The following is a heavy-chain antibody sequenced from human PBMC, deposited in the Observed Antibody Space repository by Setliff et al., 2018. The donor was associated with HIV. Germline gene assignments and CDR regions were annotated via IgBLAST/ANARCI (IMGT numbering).Heavy chain of an antibody. CDR1: GFTFSIYA. D-gene: IGHD5-12*01. Sequence: PGGSLRLSCVGSGFTFSIYAMNWVRQAPGKGLEWVSTISSTGGSTYYADSVKGRYTISRDNSKNTLYLQMNSLRAEDTAAYYCARHRFDFGYYYYYMDVWGKGTTVTVSS. CDR3: ARHRFDFGYYYYYMDV. V-gene: IGHV3-23*01. J-gene: IGHJ6*03. CDR2: ISSTGGST.